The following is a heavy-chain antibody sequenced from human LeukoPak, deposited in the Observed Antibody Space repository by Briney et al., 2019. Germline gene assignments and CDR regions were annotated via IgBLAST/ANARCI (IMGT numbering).Heavy chain of an antibody. CDR2: INHSGST. CDR1: GGSFSGYY. V-gene: IGHV4-34*01. Sequence: TSETLSLTCAVYGGSFSGYYWSWIRQPPGKGLEWIGEINHSGSTNYNPSLKSRVTISVDTSKNQFSLKLSSVTAADTAVYYCARGQAYGDYDLDYWGQGTLVTVSS. D-gene: IGHD4-17*01. J-gene: IGHJ4*02. CDR3: ARGQAYGDYDLDY.